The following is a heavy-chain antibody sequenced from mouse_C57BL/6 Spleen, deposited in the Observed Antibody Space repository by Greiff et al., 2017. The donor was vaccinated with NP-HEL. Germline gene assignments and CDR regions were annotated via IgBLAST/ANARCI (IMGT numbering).Heavy chain of an antibody. CDR3: ARGDGTGDAMDY. Sequence: EVKVVESGPGMVKPSQSLSLTCTVTGYSITSGYDWHWIRHFPGNKLEWMGYISYSGSTNYNPSLKSRISITHDTSKNHFFLKLNSVTTEDTATYYCARGDGTGDAMDYWGQGTSVTVSS. CDR2: ISYSGST. CDR1: GYSITSGYD. J-gene: IGHJ4*01. V-gene: IGHV3-1*01. D-gene: IGHD2-1*01.